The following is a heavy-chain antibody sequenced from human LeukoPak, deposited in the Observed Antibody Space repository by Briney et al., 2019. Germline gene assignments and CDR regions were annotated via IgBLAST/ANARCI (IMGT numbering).Heavy chain of an antibody. CDR2: IYSGGST. CDR3: ARLSGNYDSSYYYYYYMGV. Sequence: GGSLRLSCAASGFTVSSNYMSWVRQAPGKGLEWVSVIYSGGSTYYADSVKGRFTISRDNSKNTLYLQMNSLRAEDTAVYYCARLSGNYDSSYYYYYYMGVWGKGTTVTVSS. D-gene: IGHD5-12*01. J-gene: IGHJ6*03. CDR1: GFTVSSNY. V-gene: IGHV3-53*01.